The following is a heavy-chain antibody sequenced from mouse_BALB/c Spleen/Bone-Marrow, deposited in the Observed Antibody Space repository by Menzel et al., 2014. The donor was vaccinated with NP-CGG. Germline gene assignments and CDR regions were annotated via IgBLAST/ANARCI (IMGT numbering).Heavy chain of an antibody. V-gene: IGHV2-3*01. CDR1: GFSLTSYG. D-gene: IGHD3-1*01. Sequence: QVQLQQSGPGLVAPSQPLSITCTVSGFSLTSYGVSWVRQPPGKGLEWLGVIWGDGSTNYHSALISRLSISKDNSKSQVSLKLNSLQTDDTATYYCAKQGLPDWYFDVWGAGTTVTVSS. CDR2: IWGDGST. J-gene: IGHJ1*01. CDR3: AKQGLPDWYFDV.